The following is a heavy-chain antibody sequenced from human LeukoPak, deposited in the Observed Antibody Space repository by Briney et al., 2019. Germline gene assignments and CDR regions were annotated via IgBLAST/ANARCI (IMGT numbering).Heavy chain of an antibody. D-gene: IGHD1-26*01. CDR3: ARHDGSYSWDSATDAFDI. CDR1: GGSISSYY. Sequence: SETLSLTCTVSGGSISSYYWSWIRQPPGKGLEWIGYIYYSGSTYYNPSLKSRVTISVDTSKNQFSLKLSSVTAADTAVYYCARHDGSYSWDSATDAFDIWGQGTMVTVSS. V-gene: IGHV4-59*08. J-gene: IGHJ3*02. CDR2: IYYSGST.